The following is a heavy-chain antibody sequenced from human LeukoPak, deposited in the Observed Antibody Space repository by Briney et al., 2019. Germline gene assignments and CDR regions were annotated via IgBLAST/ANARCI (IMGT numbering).Heavy chain of an antibody. CDR1: GFTFSSYS. V-gene: IGHV3-21*01. Sequence: PGGSLRLSCAASGFTFSSYSMNWVRQAPGKGLEWVSSISSSSSYIYYADSVKGRFTISGDNAKNSLYLQMNSLRAEDTAVYYCARDLGFTMVRGADVAYWGQGTLVTVSS. CDR2: ISSSSSYI. D-gene: IGHD3-10*01. CDR3: ARDLGFTMVRGADVAY. J-gene: IGHJ4*02.